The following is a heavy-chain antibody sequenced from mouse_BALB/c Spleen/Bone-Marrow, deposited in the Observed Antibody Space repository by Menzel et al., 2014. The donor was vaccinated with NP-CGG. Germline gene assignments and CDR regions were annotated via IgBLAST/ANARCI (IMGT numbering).Heavy chain of an antibody. CDR3: ASYYGNYAY. D-gene: IGHD2-1*01. V-gene: IGHV1S81*02. J-gene: IGHJ3*01. Sequence: QAQLKESGAELVKPGASVKLSRKASGYTFTSYWMHWVKQRPGQGLEWIGEINPSNGRTNYNEKFKSKATLTVDKSSSTAYMQLSSLTSEDSAVYYCASYYGNYAYWGQGTLVTVSA. CDR1: GYTFTSYW. CDR2: INPSNGRT.